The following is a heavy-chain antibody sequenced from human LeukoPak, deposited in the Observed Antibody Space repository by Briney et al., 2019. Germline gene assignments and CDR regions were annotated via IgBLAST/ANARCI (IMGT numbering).Heavy chain of an antibody. CDR3: ARAVDYYDSSGYSSWFDP. V-gene: IGHV1-8*01. D-gene: IGHD3-22*01. CDR1: GYTFTIYD. J-gene: IGHJ5*02. CDR2: MNPNSGNT. Sequence: ASVKVSCKASGYTFTIYDINWVRPATGQGLEWMGWMNPNSGNTGYAQKFQGRVTMTRNTSISTAYMELSSLRSEDTAVYYCARAVDYYDSSGYSSWFDPWGQGTLVTVSS.